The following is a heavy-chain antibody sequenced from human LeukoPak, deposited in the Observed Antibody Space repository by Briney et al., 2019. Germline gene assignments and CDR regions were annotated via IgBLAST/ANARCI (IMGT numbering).Heavy chain of an antibody. CDR1: GFTVSSNY. CDR2: IYSGGST. V-gene: IGHV3-66*02. J-gene: IGHJ4*02. D-gene: IGHD3-22*01. CDR3: ARDYYDSSGAGSL. Sequence: GGSLRLSCAASGFTVSSNYMSWVRQAPGKGLEWVSVIYSGGSTYYADSVKGRFTISRDNSKNTLYLQMNSLRAEDTAVYYCARDYYDSSGAGSLWGQGTLVTVSS.